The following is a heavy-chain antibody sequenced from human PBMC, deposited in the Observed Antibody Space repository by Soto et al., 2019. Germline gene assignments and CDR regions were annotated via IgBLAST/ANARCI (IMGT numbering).Heavy chain of an antibody. J-gene: IGHJ6*03. Sequence: SQTLSLTCVISGDSVSSNSAAWNWNSQSPSRSLEWLGRTYYRTRWYYDYAVSVRSRITVNPDTSKNQFSLQLTSVTAADTAVYYCARQVATITWDYYYYFRDVWGKGTSVTVSS. V-gene: IGHV6-1*01. CDR1: GDSVSSNSAA. D-gene: IGHD5-12*01. CDR2: TYYRTRWYY. CDR3: ARQVATITWDYYYYFRDV.